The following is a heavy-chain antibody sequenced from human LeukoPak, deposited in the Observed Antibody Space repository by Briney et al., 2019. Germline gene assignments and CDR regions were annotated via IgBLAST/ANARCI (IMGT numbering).Heavy chain of an antibody. Sequence: SETLSLTCTVSGGSISSGGYYWSWIRQPPGKGLEWIGYIYHSGSTYYNPSLKSRVTISVGRSKNQFSLKLSSVTAADTAVYYCARDKVEGYYDFWSGFGDTSGAPRTRQGKPYYYYYVDVWGKGTTVTVSS. V-gene: IGHV4-30-2*01. J-gene: IGHJ6*03. CDR2: IYHSGST. CDR1: GGSISSGGYY. CDR3: ARDKVEGYYDFWSGFGDTSGAPRTRQGKPYYYYYVDV. D-gene: IGHD3-3*01.